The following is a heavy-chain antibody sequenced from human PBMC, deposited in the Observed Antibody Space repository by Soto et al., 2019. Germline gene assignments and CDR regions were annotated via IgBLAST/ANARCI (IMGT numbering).Heavy chain of an antibody. CDR2: IVVGSGNT. J-gene: IGHJ6*02. CDR3: AAEKCDSSLYYYYYYGMDV. D-gene: IGHD3-22*01. Sequence: SVKVSCKASGFTFTSSAVQWVRQARGQRLGWIGWIVVGSGNTNYAQKFQERVTITRDMPTSTAYMELSSLRSEDTAVYYCAAEKCDSSLYYYYYYGMDVWGQGTTVTVSS. CDR1: GFTFTSSA. V-gene: IGHV1-58*01.